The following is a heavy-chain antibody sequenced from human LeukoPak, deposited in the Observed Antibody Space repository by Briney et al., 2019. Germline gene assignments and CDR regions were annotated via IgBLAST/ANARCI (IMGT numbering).Heavy chain of an antibody. D-gene: IGHD6-13*01. CDR2: IRNKANNYAT. V-gene: IGHV3-73*01. CDR1: GFTFSGSA. Sequence: GGSLRLSCAASGFTFSGSAMHWVRQASGKGLEWVGRIRNKANNYATAYAASVKGRFTISRDDSKNTAYLQMNSLKTEDTAVYYCTRHLADSSSSKNDYWGQGTLVTVSS. CDR3: TRHLADSSSSKNDY. J-gene: IGHJ4*02.